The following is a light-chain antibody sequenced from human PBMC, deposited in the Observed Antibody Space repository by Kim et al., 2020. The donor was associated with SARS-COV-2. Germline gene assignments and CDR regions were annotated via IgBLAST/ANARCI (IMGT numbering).Light chain of an antibody. V-gene: IGKV3-20*01. CDR3: QHYGSAPYS. Sequence: EIVLTQSPGTLSSSPGERATLSCRASQSISSSYLGWYQQKPGQAPRLLIYGASSRATGIPDRFSGSGSGTDFTLTISRLEPEDFAVYYCQHYGSAPYSFGQGTKLEI. J-gene: IGKJ2*03. CDR2: GAS. CDR1: QSISSSY.